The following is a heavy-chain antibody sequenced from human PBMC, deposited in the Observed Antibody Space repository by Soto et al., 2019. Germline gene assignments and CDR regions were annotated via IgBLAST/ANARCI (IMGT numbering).Heavy chain of an antibody. CDR3: FRGGVTSRTFDY. J-gene: IGHJ4*02. V-gene: IGHV5-51*01. D-gene: IGHD3-16*01. CDR2: IFPDDSDT. CDR1: GDIIKNYL. Sequence: XESLKVSRKSCGDIIKNYLIGLVRQMPGQGLEWMGIIFPDDSDTRYSPSFQGHVTISVDKSISTAYVQWSSLKASDSAIYYCFRGGVTSRTFDYWGQGTLVTVSS.